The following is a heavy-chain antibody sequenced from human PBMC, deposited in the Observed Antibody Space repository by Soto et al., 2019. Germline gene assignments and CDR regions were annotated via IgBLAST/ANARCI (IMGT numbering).Heavy chain of an antibody. V-gene: IGHV3-30*18. Sequence: GGSLRLSCAASGFTFSSDGMHWVRQAPGKGLEWVAVISYDGSNKYYADSVKGRFTISRDNSKNTLYLQMNSLRAEDTAVYYCAKTRRFLEWLLYDHWGQGTLVTVSS. CDR1: GFTFSSDG. D-gene: IGHD3-3*01. CDR3: AKTRRFLEWLLYDH. CDR2: ISYDGSNK. J-gene: IGHJ5*02.